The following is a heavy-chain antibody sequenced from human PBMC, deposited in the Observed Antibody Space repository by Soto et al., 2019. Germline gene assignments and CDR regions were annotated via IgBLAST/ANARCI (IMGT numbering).Heavy chain of an antibody. CDR2: VYYGGTA. CDR3: ARGNPQLREFFDF. V-gene: IGHV4-30-2*01. J-gene: IGHJ4*02. D-gene: IGHD2-2*01. CDR1: GASLSSGGYS. Sequence: SETLSLTCSVSGASLSSGGYSWSWFRRPPGKALEWIAYVYYGGTASYNPSLKRRVTISVDSYKVQFSLTVKSVTAADTAAYLCARGNPQLREFFDFWGRGTQVTVSS.